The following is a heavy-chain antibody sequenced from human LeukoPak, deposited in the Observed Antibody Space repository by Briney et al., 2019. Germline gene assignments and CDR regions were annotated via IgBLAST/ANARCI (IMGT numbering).Heavy chain of an antibody. Sequence: PSETLSLTCTVSGGSIGTYYWSWIRQTPGKGLEWIGSIYYSGSTYYNPSLKSRVTISVDTSKNQFSLKLSSVTAADTAVYYCARVRGTKRGYYFDYWGQGTLVTVSS. CDR2: IYYSGST. CDR1: GGSIGTYY. CDR3: ARVRGTKRGYYFDY. J-gene: IGHJ4*02. V-gene: IGHV4-59*12. D-gene: IGHD2-21*01.